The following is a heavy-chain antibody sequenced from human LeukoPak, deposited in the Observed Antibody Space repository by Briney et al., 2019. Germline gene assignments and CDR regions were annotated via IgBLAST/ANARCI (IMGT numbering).Heavy chain of an antibody. V-gene: IGHV4-34*01. Sequence: SETLSLTCAVYGGSFSGYYWSWIRQPPGKGLEWIGEINHSGSTNYNPSLKSRVTISVDTSKNQFSLKLSSVTAADTAVYYCARGVTSRHTWIQPWLPHWFDPWGQGTLVTVSS. CDR2: INHSGST. CDR1: GGSFSGYY. CDR3: ARGVTSRHTWIQPWLPHWFDP. D-gene: IGHD5-18*01. J-gene: IGHJ5*02.